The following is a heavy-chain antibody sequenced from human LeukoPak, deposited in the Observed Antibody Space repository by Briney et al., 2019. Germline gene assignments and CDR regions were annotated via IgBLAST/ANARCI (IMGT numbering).Heavy chain of an antibody. CDR3: ARVDDRGHYYDSSGPRKLFDY. J-gene: IGHJ4*02. V-gene: IGHV1-18*01. Sequence: GASVKVSCKASGYIFTNYAISWVRQAPGQGLEWMGWISTYNGNTKNAQKLQGRVTMTTDTSTSTAYMELRTLRSDDAAVYYCARVDDRGHYYDSSGPRKLFDYWGQGTLVTVSS. CDR2: ISTYNGNT. CDR1: GYIFTNYA. D-gene: IGHD3-22*01.